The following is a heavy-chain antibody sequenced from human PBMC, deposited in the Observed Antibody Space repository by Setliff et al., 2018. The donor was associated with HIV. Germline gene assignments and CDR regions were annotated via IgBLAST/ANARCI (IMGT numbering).Heavy chain of an antibody. CDR1: ARIFSNYP. D-gene: IGHD4-17*01. J-gene: IGHJ4*02. Sequence: SVKVSCKASARIFSNYPISWVRQAPGRGLEWMGGIIPVFRTPDYAQRFQDRLTITADESADTVYMELKSLRHEDTAVYFCARDRHYGGLPWYFETWGPGTLVTSPQ. V-gene: IGHV1-69*13. CDR3: ARDRHYGGLPWYFET. CDR2: IIPVFRTP.